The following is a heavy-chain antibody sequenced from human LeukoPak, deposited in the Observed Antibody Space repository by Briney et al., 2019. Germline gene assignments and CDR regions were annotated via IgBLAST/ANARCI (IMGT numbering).Heavy chain of an antibody. Sequence: GGSLRLSCAASGFAFSSYAMSWVRQAPGKGLEWVSAISGSGGSTYYADSVKGRFTISRDNSKNTLYLQMNSLRAEDTAVYYCARDGGDIVVVPAAITGQTQIDYWGQGTLVTVSS. D-gene: IGHD2-2*02. J-gene: IGHJ4*02. V-gene: IGHV3-23*01. CDR2: ISGSGGST. CDR3: ARDGGDIVVVPAAITGQTQIDY. CDR1: GFAFSSYA.